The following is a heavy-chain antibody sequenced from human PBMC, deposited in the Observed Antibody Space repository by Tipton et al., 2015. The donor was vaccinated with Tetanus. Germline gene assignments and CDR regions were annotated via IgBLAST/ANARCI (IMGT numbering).Heavy chain of an antibody. CDR3: AGSQSWFAFDI. J-gene: IGHJ3*02. Sequence: TLSLTCIVSGDSLFSGSFYWAWIRQPPGKGLEWIGNIYSSGSANYNPPLRSRVTISVAASKDRFSLKMISVTPADTAVYYCAGSQSWFAFDIWGQGTIVTVSS. CDR1: GDSLFSGSFY. CDR2: IYSSGSA. D-gene: IGHD3-10*01. V-gene: IGHV4-61*01.